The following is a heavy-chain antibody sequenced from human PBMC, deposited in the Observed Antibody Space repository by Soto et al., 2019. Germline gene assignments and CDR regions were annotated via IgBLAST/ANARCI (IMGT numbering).Heavy chain of an antibody. CDR2: ISGSGGST. V-gene: IGHV3-23*01. D-gene: IGHD5-12*01. J-gene: IGHJ6*02. CDR1: GFTFSSYA. CDR3: AKGQWLRFSTLHGMGV. Sequence: LRLSCAASGFTFSSYAMSWVRQAPGKGLEWVSAISGSGGSTYYADSVKGRFTISRDNSKNTLYLQMNSLRAEDTAVYYCAKGQWLRFSTLHGMGVWGQGTTVTVSS.